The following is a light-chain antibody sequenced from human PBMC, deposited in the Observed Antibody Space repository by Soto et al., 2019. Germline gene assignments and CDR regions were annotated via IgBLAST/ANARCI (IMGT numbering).Light chain of an antibody. CDR2: EDN. J-gene: IGLJ2*01. CDR1: SSNIGSDF. V-gene: IGLV1-51*02. Sequence: QSVLTQPPSVSAAPGQKVTISCSGSSSNIGSDFVSWYQQLPGTAPKVLIYEDNKRPSGIPDRFSGSKSGTSATLGITGLQTGDEADYYCGAWDTSLSGGVFGGGTKLTVL. CDR3: GAWDTSLSGGV.